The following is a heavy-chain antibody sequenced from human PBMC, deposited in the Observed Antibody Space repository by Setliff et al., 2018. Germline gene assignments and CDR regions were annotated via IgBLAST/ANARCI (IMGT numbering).Heavy chain of an antibody. D-gene: IGHD2-21*01. CDR3: APPTGDHDDAFDL. V-gene: IGHV4-38-2*02. J-gene: IGHJ3*01. Sequence: PSETLSLTCTVSGDSLSNGLYWGLIRQTPGKGLHWIGSIYNSGKTYSNPSLKSRVTISLDTSKNQFSLKVTSMTAADTAVYYCAPPTGDHDDAFDLWGQGTVVTVSS. CDR2: IYNSGKT. CDR1: GDSLSNGLY.